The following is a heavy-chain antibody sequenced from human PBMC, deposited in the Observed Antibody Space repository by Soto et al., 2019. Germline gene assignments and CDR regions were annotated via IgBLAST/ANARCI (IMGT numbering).Heavy chain of an antibody. CDR3: ARSFGWYAIDH. CDR2: LHHSGST. CDR1: SASIITEQR. D-gene: IGHD6-19*01. Sequence: QMQLQESGPGLVKPSETLSLTCAVSSASIITEQRWTWVRQPPGKGLEWIGELHHSGSTNNNPPLRSRITMSVDKSKSQSSLNLNTVTAADTAFYYGARSFGWYAIDHWGRGTLVIFCS. J-gene: IGHJ4*02. V-gene: IGHV4-4*02.